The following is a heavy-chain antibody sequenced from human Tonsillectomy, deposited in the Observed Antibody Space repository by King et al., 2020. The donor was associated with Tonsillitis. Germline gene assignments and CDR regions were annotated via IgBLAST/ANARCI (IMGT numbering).Heavy chain of an antibody. D-gene: IGHD6-19*01. CDR1: GYSFTSYW. CDR2: IDPSDSYT. V-gene: IGHV5-10-1*03. CDR3: ARHEGYSSGWAKFDY. J-gene: IGHJ4*02. Sequence: VQLVESGAEVKKPGESLRISCKGSGYSFTSYWISWVRQMPGKGLEWMGRIDPSDSYTNYSPSFQGHVTISADKSISTAYLQWSSLKASDTAMYYCARHEGYSSGWAKFDYWGQGTLVTVSS.